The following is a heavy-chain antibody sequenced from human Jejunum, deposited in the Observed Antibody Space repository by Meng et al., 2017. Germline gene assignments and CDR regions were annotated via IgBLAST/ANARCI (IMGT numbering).Heavy chain of an antibody. Sequence: SCAASGFTFSDYAMSWVRQAPGKGLEWVSTISGYGGLTYYADSVEGRFLISRDKSTNTLYLQMNSLRAEDTAVYYCAKDYTGGSYYFFDYWGQGTLVTVSS. J-gene: IGHJ4*02. CDR3: AKDYTGGSYYFFDY. CDR1: GFTFSDYA. D-gene: IGHD1-26*01. CDR2: ISGYGGLT. V-gene: IGHV3-23*01.